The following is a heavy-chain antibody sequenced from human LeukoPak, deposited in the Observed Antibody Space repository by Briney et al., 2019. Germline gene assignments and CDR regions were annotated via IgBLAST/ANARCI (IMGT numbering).Heavy chain of an antibody. CDR1: GFTFSSYG. V-gene: IGHV3-23*01. CDR3: TKDHDGMHA. CDR2: ISVSGSRA. Sequence: GGSLRLSCAASGFTFSSYGTHWVRQAPGKGLEWVSVISVSGSRAYYADFVKGRFTVSRDNSKNTVLLQMNSLRVEDTAVYYCTKDHDGMHAWGQGTTVTVSS. J-gene: IGHJ6*02.